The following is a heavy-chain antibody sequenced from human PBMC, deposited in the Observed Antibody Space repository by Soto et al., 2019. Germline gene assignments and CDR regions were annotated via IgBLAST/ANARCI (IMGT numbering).Heavy chain of an antibody. CDR1: GGSFSGYY. Sequence: PSETLSLTCAVYGGSFSGYYWSWIRQPPGKGLEWIGYIYYSGGTNYNPSLKSRVTISVATSKNQFSLKLSSVTAADTAVYYCARRYGDYFDFWGQGTLVTVSS. V-gene: IGHV4-59*08. CDR3: ARRYGDYFDF. CDR2: IYYSGGT. J-gene: IGHJ4*02. D-gene: IGHD4-17*01.